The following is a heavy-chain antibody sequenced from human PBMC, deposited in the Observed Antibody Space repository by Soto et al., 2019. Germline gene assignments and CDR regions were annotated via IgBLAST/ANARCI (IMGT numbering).Heavy chain of an antibody. Sequence: SETLSLTCTVSCGSISSYYWSWIRQPPGKGLEWIGYIYYSGSTNYNPSLKSRVTISVDTSKNQFSLKLSSVTAADTAVYYCARHPPEGGPRSLDNWFDPWGQGTLVTVSS. CDR3: ARHPPEGGPRSLDNWFDP. CDR1: CGSISSYY. D-gene: IGHD2-15*01. CDR2: IYYSGST. J-gene: IGHJ5*02. V-gene: IGHV4-59*08.